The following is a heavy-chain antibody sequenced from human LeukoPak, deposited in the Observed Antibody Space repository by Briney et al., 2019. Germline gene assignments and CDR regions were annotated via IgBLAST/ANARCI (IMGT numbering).Heavy chain of an antibody. CDR1: GGSFSGYY. Sequence: PSETLSLTCAVYGGSFSGYYWSWIRQPPGKGLEWIGEINHSGSTNYNPSLKSRVTISVDTSKNQFSLKLSSVTAADTAVYYCARGPRGSGLFDYWGQGTLVTVSS. D-gene: IGHD3-22*01. CDR3: ARGPRGSGLFDY. CDR2: INHSGST. V-gene: IGHV4-34*01. J-gene: IGHJ4*02.